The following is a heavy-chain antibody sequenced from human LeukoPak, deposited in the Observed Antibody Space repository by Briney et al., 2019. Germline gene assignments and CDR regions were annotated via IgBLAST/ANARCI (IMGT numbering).Heavy chain of an antibody. D-gene: IGHD3-3*01. V-gene: IGHV3-48*01. CDR1: GFTFSSYS. J-gene: IGHJ5*02. CDR3: ARDVFPTIVAAPNWFDP. CDR2: ISSSSSTI. Sequence: PGGSLRLSCAASGFTFSSYSMNWVRQAPGKGLEWVSYISSSSSTIYYADSVKGRFTISRDNAKNSLYLQMNSLRAEDTAVYYCARDVFPTIVAAPNWFDPWGQGTLVTVSS.